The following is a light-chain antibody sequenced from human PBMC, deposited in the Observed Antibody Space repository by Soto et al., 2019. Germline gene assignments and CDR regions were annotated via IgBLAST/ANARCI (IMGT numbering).Light chain of an antibody. V-gene: IGKV3-20*01. CDR1: QGLTTSY. J-gene: IGKJ1*01. CDR2: SAS. CDR3: QQYGSSSTWT. Sequence: EVVLTQSPGTLSLSPGERATLSCRASQGLTTSYLAWYQQKPGQAPRLVIYSASRRATGIPDRFSGSGSGTDFTLTICRLEAEDFAVYYCQQYGSSSTWTFGQGTKVEIK.